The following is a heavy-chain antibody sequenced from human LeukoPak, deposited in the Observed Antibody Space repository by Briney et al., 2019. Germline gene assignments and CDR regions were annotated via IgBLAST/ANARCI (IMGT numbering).Heavy chain of an antibody. CDR2: INPNSGGT. V-gene: IGHV1-2*02. CDR1: GYTFTGYY. D-gene: IGHD1-26*01. Sequence: ASVKVSCKASGYTFTGYYMHWVRQAPGQGLAGMGWINPNSGGTNYAQKFQGRVTMTRDTSISTAYMELSRLRSDDTAVYYCARDSADIVGATTDFDYWGQGTLVTVSS. J-gene: IGHJ4*02. CDR3: ARDSADIVGATTDFDY.